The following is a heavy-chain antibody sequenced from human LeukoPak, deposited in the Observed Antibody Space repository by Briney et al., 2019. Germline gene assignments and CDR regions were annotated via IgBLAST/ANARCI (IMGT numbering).Heavy chain of an antibody. CDR2: IIPILGIA. CDR3: ARVTHDYGGNPLDY. D-gene: IGHD4-23*01. V-gene: IGHV1-69*02. CDR1: GGTFSSYT. Sequence: SVKVSCKPSGGTFSSYTISWVRQAPGQGLEWMGRIIPILGIANYAQKFQGRVTITADKSTSTAYMELSSLRSEDTAVYYCARVTHDYGGNPLDYWGQGTMVTVSS. J-gene: IGHJ4*02.